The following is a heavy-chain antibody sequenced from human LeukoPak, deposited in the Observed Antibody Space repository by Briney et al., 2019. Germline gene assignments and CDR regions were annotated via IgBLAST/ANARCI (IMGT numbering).Heavy chain of an antibody. Sequence: GGSLRLSCAASGFTFNTYWMHWVRQAPGKGLVWVSRLNSDGSRTSYADSVKGRFTISRDNAKNTLYLQTNSLRAEDTAVYYCARGGSSSWFRGFDPWGQGTLVTVSS. CDR1: GFTFNTYW. CDR2: LNSDGSRT. D-gene: IGHD6-13*01. V-gene: IGHV3-74*01. CDR3: ARGGSSSWFRGFDP. J-gene: IGHJ5*02.